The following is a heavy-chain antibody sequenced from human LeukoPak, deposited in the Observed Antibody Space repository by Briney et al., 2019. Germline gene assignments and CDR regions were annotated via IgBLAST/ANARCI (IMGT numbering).Heavy chain of an antibody. V-gene: IGHV3-23*01. CDR1: GFTFSSYA. D-gene: IGHD6-19*01. J-gene: IGHJ4*02. Sequence: GGSLRLSCAASGFTFSSYAMSWVRQAPGKGLEWVSAISGSGGSTYYADSVKGRFTISRDNSKNTLYLQVNSLRAEDTGVYYCAKYIPGWYYSDHWRQGTLVTVSS. CDR3: AKYIPGWYYSDH. CDR2: ISGSGGST.